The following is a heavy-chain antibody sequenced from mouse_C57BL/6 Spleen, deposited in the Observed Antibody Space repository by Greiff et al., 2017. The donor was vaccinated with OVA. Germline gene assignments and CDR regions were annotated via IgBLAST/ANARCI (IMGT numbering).Heavy chain of an antibody. V-gene: IGHV5-17*01. CDR3: ARDYYPA. J-gene: IGHJ3*01. Sequence: EVQLVESGGGLVKPGGSLKLSCAASGFTFSDYGMHWVRQAPEKGLEWVAYISSGSSTIYYADTVKGRFTISRDNAKHTLFLQMTSLRSDDTSMYYYARDYYPAWGQGTLVTVSA. D-gene: IGHD1-1*01. CDR1: GFTFSDYG. CDR2: ISSGSSTI.